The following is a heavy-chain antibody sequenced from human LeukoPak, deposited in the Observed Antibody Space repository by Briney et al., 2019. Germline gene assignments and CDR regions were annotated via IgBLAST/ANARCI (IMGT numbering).Heavy chain of an antibody. CDR3: ARDGYDEQNDYYYYYMDV. CDR2: IYTSGST. CDR1: GGSISSYY. Sequence: PSETLSLTCTVSGGSISSYYWSWIRQPAGKGLEWVGRIYTSGSTNYNPSLKSRVTMSVDTSKIQFSLKLSSVTAADTAVYYCARDGYDEQNDYYYYYMDVWGKGTTVTVSS. V-gene: IGHV4-4*07. D-gene: IGHD5-18*01. J-gene: IGHJ6*03.